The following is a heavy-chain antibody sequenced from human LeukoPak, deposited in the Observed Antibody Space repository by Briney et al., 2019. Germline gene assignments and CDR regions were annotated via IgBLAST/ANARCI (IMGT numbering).Heavy chain of an antibody. CDR3: ARDHLANLASRLFDP. Sequence: SETLSLTCAVYGGSFSGYYWSWIRQPPGKGLEWIGEINHSGSTNYNPSLKSRVTISVHTSKNQFSLKLSSVTAADTAVYYCARDHLANLASRLFDPWGQGTLVTVSS. CDR1: GGSFSGYY. J-gene: IGHJ5*02. CDR2: INHSGST. V-gene: IGHV4-34*01. D-gene: IGHD3-3*01.